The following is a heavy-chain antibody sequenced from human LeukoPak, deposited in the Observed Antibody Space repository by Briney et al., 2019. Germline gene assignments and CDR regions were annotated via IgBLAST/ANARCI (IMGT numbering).Heavy chain of an antibody. D-gene: IGHD1-1*01. V-gene: IGHV4-39*01. CDR2: IYYSGST. J-gene: IGHJ4*02. Sequence: PSETLSLTCTVSGGSISSSSYYWGWIRQPPGKGLEWIGSIYYSGSTYYNPSLKSRVTISVDTSKNQFSLKLSSVTAADTAVYYCARGHQLESLDYWGQGTLVTVSS. CDR3: ARGHQLESLDY. CDR1: GGSISSSSYY.